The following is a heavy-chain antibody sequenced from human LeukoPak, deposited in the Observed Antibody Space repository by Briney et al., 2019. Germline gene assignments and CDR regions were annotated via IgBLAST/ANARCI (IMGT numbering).Heavy chain of an antibody. CDR3: ARHSCSSTSCFTGFDP. D-gene: IGHD2-2*01. J-gene: IGHJ5*02. Sequence: GESLKISCKGSGFSFTSYWIGWVRQMPGRGLEWMGIIYPGDSDTRYSPSFQGQVTISADKSISTAYLQWSSLKASDTAMYYCARHSCSSTSCFTGFDPWGQGTLVTVSS. CDR2: IYPGDSDT. CDR1: GFSFTSYW. V-gene: IGHV5-51*01.